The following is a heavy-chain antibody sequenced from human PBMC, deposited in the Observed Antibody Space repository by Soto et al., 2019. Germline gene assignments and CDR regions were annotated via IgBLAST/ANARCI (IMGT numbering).Heavy chain of an antibody. CDR1: GGSISSYY. J-gene: IGHJ5*02. V-gene: IGHV4-59*01. CDR2: IYYSGST. CDR3: AQQELIAGSFDP. Sequence: QVQLQESGPGLVKPSETLSLTCTVSGGSISSYYWSWIRQPPGKGLEWIGYIYYSGSTNYNPSLKSRVTISVDTSKNQFSLKLSSMTAADTAVYYCAQQELIAGSFDPWGQGTLVTVSS. D-gene: IGHD6-13*01.